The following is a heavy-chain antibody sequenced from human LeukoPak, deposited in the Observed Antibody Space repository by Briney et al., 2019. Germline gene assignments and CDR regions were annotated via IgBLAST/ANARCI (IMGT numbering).Heavy chain of an antibody. J-gene: IGHJ4*02. V-gene: IGHV1-46*01. Sequence: ASVKVSCKASGYTFSGFYVHWVRQAPGQGLEWMGIIKVSGGRTEYAQKFQGRVTMTRDMFTSTVYMELNNLRSEDTAVYYCAREPPESYYFDYWGQGTLVTVSS. CDR2: IKVSGGRT. CDR1: GYTFSGFY. CDR3: AREPPESYYFDY.